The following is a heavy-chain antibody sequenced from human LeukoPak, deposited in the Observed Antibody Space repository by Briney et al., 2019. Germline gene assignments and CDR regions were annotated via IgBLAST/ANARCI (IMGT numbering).Heavy chain of an antibody. Sequence: ASVKVSCKASGYTFTNFDINWVRQATGQGLEWMGWMNPRSGSTGYAQKFQGRVTMTRDTSTSTAYMEMSSLRSDDAAVYYCASRAGYSYVAYWGQGTLVTVSS. CDR1: GYTFTNFD. CDR2: MNPRSGST. V-gene: IGHV1-8*01. D-gene: IGHD5-18*01. J-gene: IGHJ4*02. CDR3: ASRAGYSYVAY.